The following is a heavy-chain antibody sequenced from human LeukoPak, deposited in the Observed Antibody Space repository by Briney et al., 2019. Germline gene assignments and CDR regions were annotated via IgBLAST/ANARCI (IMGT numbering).Heavy chain of an antibody. CDR3: ARAGYTISSYRFDY. J-gene: IGHJ4*02. Sequence: PSETLSLTCSVSGGSINSYWWSWIRQPAGKGLEFIGRIYTTGMTNYNPSLKSRVSMSVGTSKNKFSQELRSVTAADTAVYFCARAGYTISSYRFDYWGQGALVIVSS. D-gene: IGHD3-16*02. CDR2: IYTTGMT. CDR1: GGSINSYW. V-gene: IGHV4-4*07.